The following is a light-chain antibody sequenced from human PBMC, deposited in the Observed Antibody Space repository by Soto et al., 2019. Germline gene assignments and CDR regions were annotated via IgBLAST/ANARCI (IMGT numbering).Light chain of an antibody. J-gene: IGKJ1*01. CDR2: NAS. CDR3: QHSGRSPET. V-gene: IGKV3-20*01. CDR1: QSVSSTS. Sequence: EIVLTQSPGTLSLSPWERATLSCRASQSVSSTSLTCYLQKPGQAPRLLLYNASTWATGIPDTFSGSGSGTDFTLTISRLDPEDFAVYSCQHSGRSPETFGPGTKVEIK.